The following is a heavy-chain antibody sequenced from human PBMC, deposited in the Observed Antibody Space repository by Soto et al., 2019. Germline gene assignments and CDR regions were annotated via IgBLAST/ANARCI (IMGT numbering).Heavy chain of an antibody. CDR3: AKDAGLLAARPDYYYGMDV. D-gene: IGHD6-6*01. CDR2: ISYDGSNK. V-gene: IGHV3-30*18. J-gene: IGHJ6*02. CDR1: GFTFSSYG. Sequence: QVQLVESGGGVVQPGRSLRLSCAASGFTFSSYGMHWVRQAPGKGLEWVAVISYDGSNKYYADSVKGRFTISRDNSKNTLYLQMNSLRAEDTAVYYCAKDAGLLAARPDYYYGMDVWGQGTTVTVSS.